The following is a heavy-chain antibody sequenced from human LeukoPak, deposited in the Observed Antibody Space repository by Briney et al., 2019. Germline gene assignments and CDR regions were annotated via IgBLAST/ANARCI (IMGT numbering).Heavy chain of an antibody. CDR2: ISHDGSNK. CDR1: GFTFSSYG. CDR3: AKDRYGDYYFDY. V-gene: IGHV3-30*18. Sequence: GGSLRLSCAASGFTFSSYGMHWVRQAPGKGLEWVAVISHDGSNKYYADSVKGRFTISRDNSKNTLYLQMNSLRAEDTAVYYCAKDRYGDYYFDYWGQGTLVTVSS. D-gene: IGHD4-17*01. J-gene: IGHJ4*02.